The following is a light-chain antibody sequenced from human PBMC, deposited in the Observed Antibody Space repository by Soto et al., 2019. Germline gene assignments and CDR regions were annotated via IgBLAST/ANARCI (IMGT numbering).Light chain of an antibody. Sequence: EIVLTQSPGTLSLSPGERATLSCRASQSVSSSYLAWYQQKPGQAPRLLIYGASSRATGIPDRFSGSGSGTDFTLTISRVEPEDFAVYYCQQYGSSPFMYTFGQGTKLEIK. CDR1: QSVSSSY. CDR2: GAS. CDR3: QQYGSSPFMYT. V-gene: IGKV3-20*01. J-gene: IGKJ2*01.